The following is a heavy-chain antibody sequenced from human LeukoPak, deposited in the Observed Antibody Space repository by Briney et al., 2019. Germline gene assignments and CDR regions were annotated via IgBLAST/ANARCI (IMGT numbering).Heavy chain of an antibody. J-gene: IGHJ4*02. D-gene: IGHD1-26*01. CDR1: GFIFSSYG. Sequence: GGSLRLSCAASGFIFSSYGMSCVRQAPARGLEWGSAMSGDGATTYYADSVKGRFTNSRDNYKHALYLPINSLRAEDTAVYYCAKDRLGAMLYFDCWGQGTLVTVSS. CDR2: MSGDGATT. V-gene: IGHV3-23*01. CDR3: AKDRLGAMLYFDC.